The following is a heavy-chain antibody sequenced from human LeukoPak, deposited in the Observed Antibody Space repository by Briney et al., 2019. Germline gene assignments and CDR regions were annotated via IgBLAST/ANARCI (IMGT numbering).Heavy chain of an antibody. CDR2: IYYSGST. J-gene: IGHJ4*02. CDR3: ARSVAVAAGPDY. CDR1: GGPISSGSYY. Sequence: PSETLSLTCTVSGGPISSGSYYWSWIRQPPGKGLEWIGYIYYSGSTNYNPSLKSRVTISVDTSKNQFSLKLSSVTAADTAVYYCARSVAVAAGPDYWGQGTLVTVSS. V-gene: IGHV4-61*01. D-gene: IGHD6-19*01.